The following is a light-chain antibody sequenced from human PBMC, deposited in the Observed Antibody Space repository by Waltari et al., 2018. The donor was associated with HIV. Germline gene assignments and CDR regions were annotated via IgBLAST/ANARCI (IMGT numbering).Light chain of an antibody. J-gene: IGLJ3*02. Sequence: QSVLTQPPSASGTPGQTVTISCSGSTSNIETQWVYWYQQLPGTAPKLLIYRNYKRPSGVPERFSVSKAGASASLVISGLRSEEEADYYCGAWESTLKETLFGGGTKLTVL. CDR2: RNY. CDR3: GAWESTLKETL. CDR1: TSNIETQW. V-gene: IGLV1-47*01.